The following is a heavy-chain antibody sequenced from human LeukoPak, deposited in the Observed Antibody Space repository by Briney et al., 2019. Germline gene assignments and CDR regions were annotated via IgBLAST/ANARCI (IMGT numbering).Heavy chain of an antibody. J-gene: IGHJ4*02. CDR2: INPNSGGT. V-gene: IGHV1-2*02. CDR3: ARARGARGVIITYPGGY. CDR1: GYTFTGYY. Sequence: APVKVSCKASGYTFTGYYMHWVRQAPGQGLEWMGWINPNSGGTNYAQKFQGRVTMTRDTSISTAYMELSRLRSDDTAVYYCARARGARGVIITYPGGYWGQGTLVTVSS. D-gene: IGHD3-10*01.